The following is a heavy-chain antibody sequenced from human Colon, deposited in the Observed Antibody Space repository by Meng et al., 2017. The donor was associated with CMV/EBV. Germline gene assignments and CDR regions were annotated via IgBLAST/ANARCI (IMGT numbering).Heavy chain of an antibody. V-gene: IGHV4-39*01. CDR3: ARHHQTASRKYYFDY. D-gene: IGHD2-2*01. CDR1: GVSISSSSHY. CDR2: IYYSGST. J-gene: IGHJ4*02. Sequence: SETLSLTCTVSGVSISSSSHYWGWIRQPPGKGLEWIGSIYYSGSTYYNPSLKSRVTISVDTSKNQFSLKLSSVTAADAAVYYCARHHQTASRKYYFDYWGQGTLVTVSS.